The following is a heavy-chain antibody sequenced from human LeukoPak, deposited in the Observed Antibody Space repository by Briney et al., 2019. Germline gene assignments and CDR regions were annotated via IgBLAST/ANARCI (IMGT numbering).Heavy chain of an antibody. CDR3: ARSMTTVTTNDY. J-gene: IGHJ4*02. CDR2: IHPNSGVT. V-gene: IGHV1-2*02. Sequence: ASVKVSCKASGYTFTGSYMHWVRQAPGQGLEWMGWIHPNSGVTNYAQKFQGRATMTRDTSISTAYMEMSRLTSDDTAVYYCARSMTTVTTNDYWGQGTLVTVSS. CDR1: GYTFTGSY. D-gene: IGHD4-17*01.